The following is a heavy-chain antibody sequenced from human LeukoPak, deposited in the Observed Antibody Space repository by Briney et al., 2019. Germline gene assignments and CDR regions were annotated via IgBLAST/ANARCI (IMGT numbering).Heavy chain of an antibody. Sequence: GGSLRLSCAASGFTFSSYWMHWVRQSPEKGLVWVSRINSDGSNTAYADSVKGRFTISRDNAKNTLYLQMNGLRAEDTAVYYCARASSGYDYWGQGTLVTVSS. CDR1: GFTFSSYW. V-gene: IGHV3-74*01. CDR3: ARASSGYDY. D-gene: IGHD3-22*01. CDR2: INSDGSNT. J-gene: IGHJ4*02.